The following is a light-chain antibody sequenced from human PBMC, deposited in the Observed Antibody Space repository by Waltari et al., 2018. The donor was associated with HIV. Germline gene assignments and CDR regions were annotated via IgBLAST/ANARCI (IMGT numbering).Light chain of an antibody. Sequence: AIQMTQSPSSLSASIGDRVTITCRASQGIRKDLAWYQQQPGKAPKRLISGASSLQTGVPSRFSGSGSDTDFTLTIDNLQPEDFATYYRLQDYNYPRTFGQGTRLEIK. CDR1: QGIRKD. V-gene: IGKV1-6*02. J-gene: IGKJ2*01. CDR2: GAS. CDR3: LQDYNYPRT.